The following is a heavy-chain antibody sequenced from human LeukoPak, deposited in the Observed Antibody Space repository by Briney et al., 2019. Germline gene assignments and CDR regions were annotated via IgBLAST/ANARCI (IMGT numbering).Heavy chain of an antibody. Sequence: GASVKVSCKVSGYTLTELSMHWVRRAPGKGLEWMGGFDPEDGETIYAQKFQGRVTMTEDTSTDTAYMELSSLRSEDTAVYYCATGVAVADDAFDIWGQGTMVTVSS. V-gene: IGHV1-24*01. D-gene: IGHD6-19*01. CDR3: ATGVAVADDAFDI. CDR2: FDPEDGET. J-gene: IGHJ3*02. CDR1: GYTLTELS.